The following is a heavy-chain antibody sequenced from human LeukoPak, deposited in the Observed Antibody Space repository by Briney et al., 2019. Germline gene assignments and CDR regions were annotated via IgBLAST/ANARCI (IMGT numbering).Heavy chain of an antibody. Sequence: ETLSLTCAVYGVSFSGYYWSWIRQPPGKGLECVSSISSSSSYIYYVDSVKGRFTISRDNAKNSLYLQMNSLRAEDTAVYYCARGQLYYDSSGFDYWGQGTLVTVSS. D-gene: IGHD3-22*01. CDR2: ISSSSSYI. V-gene: IGHV3-21*01. CDR1: GVSFSGYY. CDR3: ARGQLYYDSSGFDY. J-gene: IGHJ4*02.